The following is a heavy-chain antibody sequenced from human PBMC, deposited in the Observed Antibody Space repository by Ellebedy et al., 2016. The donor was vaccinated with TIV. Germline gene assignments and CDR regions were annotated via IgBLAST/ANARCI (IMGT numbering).Heavy chain of an antibody. V-gene: IGHV3-48*02. CDR2: IGSRINKI. CDR3: ARGGGERLRYAFDL. D-gene: IGHD4-17*01. J-gene: IGHJ3*01. Sequence: PGGSLRLSCAASGFTFSTYSMNWVRRAPGKGLEWVAYIGSRINKIYYADSVKGRFTISRDNAKNSLYLQMNSLRDEDTAVYYCARGGGERLRYAFDLWGQGTMVTVSS. CDR1: GFTFSTYS.